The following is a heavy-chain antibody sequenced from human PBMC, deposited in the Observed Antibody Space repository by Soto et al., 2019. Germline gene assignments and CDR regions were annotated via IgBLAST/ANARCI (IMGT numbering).Heavy chain of an antibody. D-gene: IGHD6-6*01. CDR1: GGTFSSYA. V-gene: IGHV1-69*13. CDR2: IIPIFGTA. J-gene: IGHJ4*02. CDR3: ARDKSSSSRDLDY. Sequence: SVKVSCKASGGTFSSYAISWVRQAPGQGLEWMGGIIPIFGTANYAQKFQGRVTITADESTSTAYMELSSLRSEDTAAYYCARDKSSSSRDLDYWGQGTLVTVSS.